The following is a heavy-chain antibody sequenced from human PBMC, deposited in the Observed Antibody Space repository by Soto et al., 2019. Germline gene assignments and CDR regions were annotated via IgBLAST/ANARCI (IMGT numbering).Heavy chain of an antibody. Sequence: SVKVSCKASGGTFSSYAISWVRQAPGQGLEWMGGIIPIFGTANYAQKFRGRVTITADESTSTAYMELSSLRSEDTAVYYCARDQIVGAKRDYYYYGMDVWGQGTTVTVSS. CDR1: GGTFSSYA. D-gene: IGHD1-26*01. CDR3: ARDQIVGAKRDYYYYGMDV. V-gene: IGHV1-69*13. J-gene: IGHJ6*02. CDR2: IIPIFGTA.